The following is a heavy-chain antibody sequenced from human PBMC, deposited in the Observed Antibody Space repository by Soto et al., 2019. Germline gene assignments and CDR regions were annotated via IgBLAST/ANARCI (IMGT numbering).Heavy chain of an antibody. CDR1: EGTFNSYT. D-gene: IGHD3-10*01. CDR2: VIPILGMA. V-gene: IGHV1-69*02. J-gene: IGHJ4*02. Sequence: QVQLVQSGAEVKKPGSSVKVSCTASEGTFNSYTISWVRQAPGQGLGWMGRVIPILGMANFAQKFQGRVIITPNKSTSTAYMVLSSLRSDDTAVYYCATNYGSGSTHFDYWGQGTLVTVSS. CDR3: ATNYGSGSTHFDY.